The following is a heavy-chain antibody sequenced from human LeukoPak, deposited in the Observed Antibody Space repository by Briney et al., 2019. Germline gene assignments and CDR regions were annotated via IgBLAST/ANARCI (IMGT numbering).Heavy chain of an antibody. CDR2: IIPIFGTA. Sequence: GASVKVSCKASGGTFSSYAISWVRQAPGQGLEWMGGIIPIFGTANYAQKFQGRVTITADESTSTAYMELSSLRSEDTAVYYCARMGPITMVRGVIIYFDYWGQGTLVTVSS. J-gene: IGHJ4*02. D-gene: IGHD3-10*01. V-gene: IGHV1-69*13. CDR3: ARMGPITMVRGVIIYFDY. CDR1: GGTFSSYA.